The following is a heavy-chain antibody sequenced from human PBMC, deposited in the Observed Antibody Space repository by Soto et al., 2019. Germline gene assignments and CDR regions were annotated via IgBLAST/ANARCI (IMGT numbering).Heavy chain of an antibody. Sequence: SVKVSCKASGGTFSSYATSWVRQAPGQGLEWMGGIIPIFGTANYAQKFQGRVTITADESTSTAYMELSSLRSEDTAVYYCARGPLMVRGVTTFDYWGQGTQVTVSS. CDR2: IIPIFGTA. V-gene: IGHV1-69*13. J-gene: IGHJ4*02. CDR1: GGTFSSYA. D-gene: IGHD3-10*01. CDR3: ARGPLMVRGVTTFDY.